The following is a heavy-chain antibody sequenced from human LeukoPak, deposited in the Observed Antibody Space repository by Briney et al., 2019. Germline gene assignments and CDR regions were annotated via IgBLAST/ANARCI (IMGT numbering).Heavy chain of an antibody. CDR1: GGTFSSYT. D-gene: IGHD3-10*01. Sequence: SVKVSCKASGGTFSSYTISWVRQAPGQGLEWMGGIIPIFGTANYAQKFQGRVTITADESTSTAYMELSSLRSEDTAVYYCARDALGYGSGSPYYWGQGTLVTVSS. CDR2: IIPIFGTA. J-gene: IGHJ4*02. V-gene: IGHV1-69*01. CDR3: ARDALGYGSGSPYY.